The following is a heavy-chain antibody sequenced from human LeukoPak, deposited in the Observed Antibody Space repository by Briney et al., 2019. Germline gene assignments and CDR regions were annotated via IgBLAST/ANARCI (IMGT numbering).Heavy chain of an antibody. CDR1: GFTFSTYA. CDR2: ISYDGSYK. CDR3: AGVSESGWYYFDY. Sequence: GGSLRLSCAASGFTFSTYAMHWVRQAPGKGLEGVAVISYDGSYKYYADSVKGRFSISRDNSKKTLYLQMSSLRDEDTAVYCCAGVSESGWYYFDYWGQGTLVTVSS. J-gene: IGHJ4*02. V-gene: IGHV3-30*03. D-gene: IGHD6-19*01.